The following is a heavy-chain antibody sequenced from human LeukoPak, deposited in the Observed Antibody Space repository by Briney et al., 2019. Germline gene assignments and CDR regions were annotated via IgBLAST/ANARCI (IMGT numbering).Heavy chain of an antibody. V-gene: IGHV3-21*01. CDR3: ARDGNYYGSGRNMGYFDY. J-gene: IGHJ4*02. D-gene: IGHD3-10*01. CDR1: GFTFSSYS. CDR2: ISSSSSYI. Sequence: PGGSLRLSCAASGFTFSSYSMNWVRQAPGKGLEWVSSISSSSSYIYYADSVKGRFTISRDNAKNSLYLQMNSLRAEDTAVYHCARDGNYYGSGRNMGYFDYWGQGTLVTVSS.